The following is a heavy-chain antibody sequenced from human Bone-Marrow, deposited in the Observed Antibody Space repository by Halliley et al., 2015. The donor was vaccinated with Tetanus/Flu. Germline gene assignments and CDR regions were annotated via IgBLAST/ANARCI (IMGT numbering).Heavy chain of an antibody. Sequence: VFVSCARNANCNPSHRSRVTISVDRSKNQFSRKLTSGTAADTAVYFCARTRKQWLQSFYYGMDVWGQGTTVTVSS. J-gene: IGHJ6*02. CDR2: VSCARNA. CDR3: ARTRKQWLQSFYYGMDV. V-gene: IGHV4-59*01. D-gene: IGHD6-19*01.